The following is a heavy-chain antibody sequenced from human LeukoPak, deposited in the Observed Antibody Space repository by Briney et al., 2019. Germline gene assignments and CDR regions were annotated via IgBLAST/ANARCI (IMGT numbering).Heavy chain of an antibody. CDR3: ARIFASGSFYSH. Sequence: ASVKVSCKASGYTFTAYWLHWVRQAPGQGLEWLGWIKPDSGGPTYAKEFQGRVTMTTDTSITTAYMELSGLRSDDTAVYYCARIFASGSFYSHWGQETLVTVSS. D-gene: IGHD3-10*01. J-gene: IGHJ4*02. CDR2: IKPDSGGP. V-gene: IGHV1-2*02. CDR1: GYTFTAYW.